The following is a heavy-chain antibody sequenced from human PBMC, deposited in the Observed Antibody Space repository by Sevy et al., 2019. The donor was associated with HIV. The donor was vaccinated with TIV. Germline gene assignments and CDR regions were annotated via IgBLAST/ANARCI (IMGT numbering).Heavy chain of an antibody. CDR3: ARDSFSIAVAGTVGGNPSYYYYGMDV. J-gene: IGHJ6*02. V-gene: IGHV4-59*01. CDR1: GGSISSYY. D-gene: IGHD6-19*01. CDR2: IYYSGST. Sequence: SESLSLTCTVSGGSISSYYWSWIRQPPGKGLEWIGYIYYSGSTNYNPSLKSRVTISVDTSKNQFSLKLGSVTAADTAVYYCARDSFSIAVAGTVGGNPSYYYYGMDVWGQGTTVTVSS.